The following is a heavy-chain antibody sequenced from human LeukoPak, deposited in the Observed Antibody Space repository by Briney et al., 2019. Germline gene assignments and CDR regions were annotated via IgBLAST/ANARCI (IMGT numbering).Heavy chain of an antibody. CDR2: IIPILGIA. J-gene: IGHJ5*02. Sequence: GSSVKVSRKASGGTFSSYAISWVRQAPGQGLEWMGRIIPILGIANYAQKFQGRVTITADKSTSTAYMELSSLRSEDTAVYYCARGLKAGGSYYAWGQGTLVTVSS. CDR1: GGTFSSYA. V-gene: IGHV1-69*04. D-gene: IGHD1-26*01. CDR3: ARGLKAGGSYYA.